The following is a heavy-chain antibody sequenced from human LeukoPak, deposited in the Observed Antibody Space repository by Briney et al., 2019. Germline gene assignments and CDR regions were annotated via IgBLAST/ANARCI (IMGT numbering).Heavy chain of an antibody. V-gene: IGHV3-73*01. D-gene: IGHD6-13*01. CDR3: ASRAGYTGSWSAFDY. J-gene: IGHJ4*02. CDR2: IRSKANSYAT. Sequence: GGSLRLSCAASGFTFSGSAMHWVRQASGKGLEWVGRIRSKANSYATAYAASVKGRFTISRDDSKNTAYLQMNSLKTEDTAVYYCASRAGYTGSWSAFDYWGQGTLVTVSS. CDR1: GFTFSGSA.